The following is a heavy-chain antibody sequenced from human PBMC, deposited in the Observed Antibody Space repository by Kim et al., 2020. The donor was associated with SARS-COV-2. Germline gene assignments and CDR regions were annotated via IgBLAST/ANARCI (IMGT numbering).Heavy chain of an antibody. CDR3: ARIDNSGYYHVDY. Sequence: GGSLRLSCAASGFTFSSYAMHWVRQAPGKGLEYVSAIVTTGINTYYANSVKGRFTISRDNSKNTLYLQMGSLRAEDMAVYYCARIDNSGYYHVDYWGQGT. D-gene: IGHD3-22*01. J-gene: IGHJ4*02. V-gene: IGHV3-64*01. CDR1: GFTFSSYA. CDR2: IVTTGINT.